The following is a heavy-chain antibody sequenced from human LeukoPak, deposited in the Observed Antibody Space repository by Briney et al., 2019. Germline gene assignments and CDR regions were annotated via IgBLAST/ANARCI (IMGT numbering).Heavy chain of an antibody. Sequence: SSETPSLTCTVSGGSISSYYWSWIRQPPGKGLEWIGYIYYSGSTNYNPSLKSRVAISVDTSKNQFSLKLSSVTAADTAVYYCARGAKLTRWFDPWGQGTLVTVSS. CDR2: IYYSGST. D-gene: IGHD1-14*01. J-gene: IGHJ5*02. CDR1: GGSISSYY. V-gene: IGHV4-59*01. CDR3: ARGAKLTRWFDP.